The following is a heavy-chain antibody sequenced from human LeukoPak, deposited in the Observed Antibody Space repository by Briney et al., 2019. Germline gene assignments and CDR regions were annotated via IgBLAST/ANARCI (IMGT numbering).Heavy chain of an antibody. D-gene: IGHD3-22*01. CDR2: ISGSGGST. J-gene: IGHJ6*03. V-gene: IGHV3-23*01. CDR3: AKSTYYLYYMDV. Sequence: GGSLRLSCAASGFTFDDYGMSWVRQAPGKGLEWVSAISGSGGSTYYADSVKGRFTISRDNSKNTLYLQMNSLRAEDTAVYYCAKSTYYLYYMDVWGKGTTVTISS. CDR1: GFTFDDYG.